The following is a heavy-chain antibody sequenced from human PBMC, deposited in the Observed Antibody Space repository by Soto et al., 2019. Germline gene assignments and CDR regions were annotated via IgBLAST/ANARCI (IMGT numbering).Heavy chain of an antibody. CDR1: GFSLSTSGMC. Sequence: SGPTRVNPTQTLTLTCTFSGFSLSTSGMCVSWIRQPPGKALEWLARIDWDDDKYYSTSLKTRLTISKDTSKNQVVLTMTNMDPVDTATYYCARIRQLYSSDFGTDDYWGQGTLVTLCS. V-gene: IGHV2-70*11. D-gene: IGHD6-19*01. CDR2: IDWDDDK. J-gene: IGHJ4*02. CDR3: ARIRQLYSSDFGTDDY.